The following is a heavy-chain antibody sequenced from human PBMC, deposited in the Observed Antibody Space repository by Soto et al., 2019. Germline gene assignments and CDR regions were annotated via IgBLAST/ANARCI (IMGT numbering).Heavy chain of an antibody. CDR2: IYPGRSTA. J-gene: IGHJ4*02. V-gene: IGHV5-51*01. Sequence: EVQLVQSGAEVKKPGESLKISCKGSGYTFATYWIGWVRQMPGKGLEWMGIIYPGRSTAIYSPSFQGQVTISADKSISAAYRQWSSLKASDTAIYYCARRCDPSVGLCYPAFDYWGQGTLVTVSS. CDR1: GYTFATYW. D-gene: IGHD2-15*01. CDR3: ARRCDPSVGLCYPAFDY.